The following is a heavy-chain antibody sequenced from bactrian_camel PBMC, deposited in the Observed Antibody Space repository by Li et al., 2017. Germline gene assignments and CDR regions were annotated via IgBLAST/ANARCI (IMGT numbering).Heavy chain of an antibody. V-gene: IGHV3-1*01. CDR1: GFRFDDYA. CDR3: AVDFLSTCVVSRVAKATDYQY. J-gene: IGHJ4*01. Sequence: QLVESGGGLVQPGGSLRLSCAASGFRFDDYAMGWIRQAPGKGLEWVSLITSDGGMTDYVDSVKGRFTIARDNAKNTLYLQMNSLSPEDTGMYYCAVDFLSTCVVSRVAKATDYQYWGQGTQVTVS. CDR2: ITSDGGMT. D-gene: IGHD2*01.